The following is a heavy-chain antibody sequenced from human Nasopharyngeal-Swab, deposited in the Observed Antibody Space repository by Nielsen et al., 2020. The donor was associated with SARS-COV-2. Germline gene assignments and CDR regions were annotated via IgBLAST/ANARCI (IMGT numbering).Heavy chain of an antibody. Sequence: GESLKISCAASGFTFSSYGMHWVRQAPGKGLEWVAVISYDGSNKYYADSVKGRFTISRDNSKNTLYLQMNSLRAEDTAVYYCARDGLDYDFWSAYFMDVWGRGTTVTVSS. J-gene: IGHJ6*02. CDR2: ISYDGSNK. CDR3: ARDGLDYDFWSAYFMDV. D-gene: IGHD3-3*01. V-gene: IGHV3-30*03. CDR1: GFTFSSYG.